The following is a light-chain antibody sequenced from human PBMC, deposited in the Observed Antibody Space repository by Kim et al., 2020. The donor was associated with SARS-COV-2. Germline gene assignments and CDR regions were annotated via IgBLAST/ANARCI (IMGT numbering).Light chain of an antibody. CDR3: QQHGYSPQT. CDR1: QIVSSSS. J-gene: IGKJ1*01. V-gene: IGKV3-20*01. Sequence: SPGRGAPLSVRARQIVSSSSLAWYQHKPGQAPRLLIHDASSRATGIPDRFSGSGSGTDFTLTISRLEPEDFAVYYCQQHGYSPQTFGQGTKVDIK. CDR2: DAS.